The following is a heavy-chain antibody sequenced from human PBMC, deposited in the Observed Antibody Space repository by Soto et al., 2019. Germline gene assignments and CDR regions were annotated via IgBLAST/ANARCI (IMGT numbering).Heavy chain of an antibody. V-gene: IGHV3-7*03. Sequence: GSLRLSCVASGFTFITSFMGWVRQAPWKGLEWVANINQYGGWTYYVDSVEGRFTISRDNAKDSLYLQMNSLRGEDTAVYYCARYFRGSGRYFFDYWGQGTLVTVSS. CDR2: INQYGGWT. J-gene: IGHJ4*02. CDR1: GFTFITSF. CDR3: ARYFRGSGRYFFDY. D-gene: IGHD6-19*01.